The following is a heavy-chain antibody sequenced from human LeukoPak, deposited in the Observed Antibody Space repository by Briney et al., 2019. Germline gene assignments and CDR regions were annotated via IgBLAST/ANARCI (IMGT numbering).Heavy chain of an antibody. CDR2: ISYDGSNR. CDR3: ANIPEEVVAATGTGHFDY. V-gene: IGHV3-30*18. CDR1: GFTFSNYD. D-gene: IGHD2-15*01. Sequence: GGSLRLSCAASGFTFSNYDMHWVRQARGKGLEWVAVISYDGSNRYYADSVNGRFTISRDNSKNTLYLQMNSLRAEDTAVYYCANIPEEVVAATGTGHFDYWGQGTLVTVSS. J-gene: IGHJ4*02.